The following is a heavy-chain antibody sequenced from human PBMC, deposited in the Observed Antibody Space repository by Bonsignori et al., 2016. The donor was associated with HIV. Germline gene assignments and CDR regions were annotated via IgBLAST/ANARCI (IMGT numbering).Heavy chain of an antibody. D-gene: IGHD2-8*02. CDR3: ARQVGIQQVVYLDP. Sequence: SETLSLTCVVSGFSITSGFYWGWIRQPPGKGLEWVGSAFHTGNTYYNPSLKSRVSISVDTSKNQLSLKVSSVTAADTAVYYCARQVGIQQVVYLDPWGQGTLVTVSS. CDR2: AFHTGNT. CDR1: GFSITSGFY. V-gene: IGHV4-38-2*01. J-gene: IGHJ5*02.